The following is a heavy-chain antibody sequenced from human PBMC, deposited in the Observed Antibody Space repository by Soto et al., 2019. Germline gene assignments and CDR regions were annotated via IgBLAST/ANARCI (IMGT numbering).Heavy chain of an antibody. Sequence: EVQLLESGGGLVQPGGSLRLSCAASGFTFSSYAMSWVRQAPGKGLEWVSAISGSGGSTYYADSVKDRFTISRDNSKNTLYLQMNSLRAEDTAVYYCAKDPPESSSSPGYAFDIWGQGTMVTVSS. J-gene: IGHJ3*02. CDR3: AKDPPESSSSPGYAFDI. CDR2: ISGSGGST. V-gene: IGHV3-23*01. D-gene: IGHD6-6*01. CDR1: GFTFSSYA.